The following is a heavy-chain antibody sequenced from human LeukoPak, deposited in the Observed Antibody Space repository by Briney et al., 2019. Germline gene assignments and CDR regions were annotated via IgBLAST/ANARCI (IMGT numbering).Heavy chain of an antibody. Sequence: AVQVSCKAFGYSFGTSSISWVRQAPGQRRAWVGWISPNNGNTHYAQGVQGRVNMTTDTSRSTAYMELRSLRSDDTAVYYCTRVRNSNNWWGAFDIWGQGTMVTVSS. CDR1: GYSFGTSS. D-gene: IGHD1-1*01. CDR3: TRVRNSNNWWGAFDI. V-gene: IGHV1-18*01. J-gene: IGHJ3*02. CDR2: ISPNNGNT.